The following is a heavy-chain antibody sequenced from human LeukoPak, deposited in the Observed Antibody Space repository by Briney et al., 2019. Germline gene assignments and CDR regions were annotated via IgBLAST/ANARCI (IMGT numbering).Heavy chain of an antibody. D-gene: IGHD6-13*01. CDR2: IYYSGST. CDR3: ARSPAAGTFIFDY. J-gene: IGHJ4*02. CDR1: GGSISSYY. Sequence: SETLSLTCTVSGGSISSYYWSWIRQPPGKGLEWIGYIYYSGSTNYSPSLKSRVTISVDTSKNQFSLKLSSVTAADTAVYYCARSPAAGTFIFDYWGQGTLVTVSS. V-gene: IGHV4-59*08.